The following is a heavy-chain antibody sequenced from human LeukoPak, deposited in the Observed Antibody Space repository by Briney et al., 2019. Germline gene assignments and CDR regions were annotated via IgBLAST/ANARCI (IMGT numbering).Heavy chain of an antibody. Sequence: SVKVSCKASGGTFSSYAISWVRQAPGQGLEWMGRIIPIFGTANYAQKFQGRVTITTDESTSTAYMELSSLRSEDTAVYYYASTDMVMGYYFDYWGQGTLVTVSS. CDR3: ASTDMVMGYYFDY. V-gene: IGHV1-69*05. CDR2: IIPIFGTA. CDR1: GGTFSSYA. J-gene: IGHJ4*02. D-gene: IGHD5-12*01.